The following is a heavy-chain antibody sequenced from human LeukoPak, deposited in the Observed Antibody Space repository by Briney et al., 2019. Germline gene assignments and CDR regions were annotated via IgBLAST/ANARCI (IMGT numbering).Heavy chain of an antibody. CDR2: ISSDGSKK. V-gene: IGHV3-30*04. D-gene: IGHD2-15*01. J-gene: IGHJ4*02. CDR1: GLIFSSYA. Sequence: GRSLRLSCAASGLIFSSYAMHWVRQAPGKGLEWVALISSDGSKKDYADSVKGRFTISRDNSRNTLYLQMNSLRAEDTAVYYCTTNLPLKDIVVVVAPKVSYWGQGTLVTVSS. CDR3: TTNLPLKDIVVVVAPKVSY.